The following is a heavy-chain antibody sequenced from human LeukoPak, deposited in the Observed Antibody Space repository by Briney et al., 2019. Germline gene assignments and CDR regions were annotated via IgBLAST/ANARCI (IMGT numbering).Heavy chain of an antibody. CDR3: ARPVNMYDILTGYHTGGMDV. J-gene: IGHJ6*02. V-gene: IGHV5-51*01. Sequence: GESLKISCKGSEYSFTSYWIGWVRQMPGKGLEWMGIIYPGDSDTRYSPSFQGQVTISADKSISTAYLQWSSLKASDTAMYYCARPVNMYDILTGYHTGGMDVWGQGTTGTVSS. CDR2: IYPGDSDT. CDR1: EYSFTSYW. D-gene: IGHD3-9*01.